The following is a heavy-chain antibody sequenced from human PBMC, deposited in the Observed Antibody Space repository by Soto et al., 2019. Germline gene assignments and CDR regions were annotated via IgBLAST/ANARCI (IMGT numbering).Heavy chain of an antibody. CDR3: ARDGYCGGDCYSMDV. D-gene: IGHD2-21*02. CDR2: IWYDGSNK. CDR1: GFIFSSYG. J-gene: IGHJ6*02. Sequence: QVQLVESGGGVVQPGRSLRLSCAASGFIFSSYGMHWVRQAPGKGLDWVAVIWYDGSNKYYADSVKGRFTISRDNSKNTLYLQMNSLRAEDTAVYDCARDGYCGGDCYSMDVWGQGTTVTVSS. V-gene: IGHV3-33*01.